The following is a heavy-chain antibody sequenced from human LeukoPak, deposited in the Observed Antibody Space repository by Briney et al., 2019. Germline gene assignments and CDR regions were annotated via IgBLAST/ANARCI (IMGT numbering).Heavy chain of an antibody. CDR3: ARFAVHRRLTVAGQFGLDY. CDR2: INPSGGTT. J-gene: IGHJ4*02. CDR1: GGTFSSYA. Sequence: ASVKVSCKASGGTFSSYAISWVRQAPGQGLEWMGIINPSGGTTNYAQKFKGRVTMTRDTSTSTVYMELSSLRSEDTAVYYCARFAVHRRLTVAGQFGLDYWGQGTLVTVSS. D-gene: IGHD6-19*01. V-gene: IGHV1-46*01.